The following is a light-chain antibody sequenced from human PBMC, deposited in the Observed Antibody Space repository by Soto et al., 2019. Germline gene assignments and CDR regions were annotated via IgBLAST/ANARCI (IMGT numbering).Light chain of an antibody. CDR3: QQYNNWWT. V-gene: IGKV3-15*01. CDR2: DAS. Sequence: EGVMTQSPATLSLSPGEKATLSCRASQSVNSNLAWFQQKPGQAPRLLIYDASTRATGIPARFSGSGSGTEFTLIISSLQSEDFAVYYCQQYNNWWTFGQGTKV. J-gene: IGKJ1*01. CDR1: QSVNSN.